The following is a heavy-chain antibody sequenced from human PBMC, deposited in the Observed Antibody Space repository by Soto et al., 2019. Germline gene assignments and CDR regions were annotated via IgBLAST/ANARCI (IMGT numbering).Heavy chain of an antibody. CDR3: ARGGDTSGSWPRY. Sequence: QPGGSLRLSCAASGFTFSSYEMNWVRQAPGKGLEWVSYISSSGSTIYYADSVKGRFTISRDKNSLYLQMNSLRVEDTAVYYCARGGDTSGSWPRYWGQGTLLTVSS. CDR1: GFTFSSYE. V-gene: IGHV3-48*03. CDR2: ISSSGSTI. J-gene: IGHJ4*02. D-gene: IGHD3-22*01.